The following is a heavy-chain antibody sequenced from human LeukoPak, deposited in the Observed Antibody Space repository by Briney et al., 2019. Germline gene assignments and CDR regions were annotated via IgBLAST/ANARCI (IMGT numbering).Heavy chain of an antibody. J-gene: IGHJ4*02. CDR1: GFTFSSYG. Sequence: PGGSLRLSCAASGFTFSSYGMHWVRQAPGKGLEWVAFIRYDGSDKYYADSVKGRFTISRDDSKNTLYLQMNSLRVEDTAVYYCAKNYGFDYWGQGTLVTVSS. CDR2: IRYDGSDK. CDR3: AKNYGFDY. V-gene: IGHV3-30*02. D-gene: IGHD3-10*01.